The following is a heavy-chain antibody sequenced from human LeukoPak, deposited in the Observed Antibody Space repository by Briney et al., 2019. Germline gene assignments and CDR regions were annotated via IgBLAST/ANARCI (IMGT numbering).Heavy chain of an antibody. CDR3: ARDPHLYYYDSSGYYDY. Sequence: GGSLRLSCAASGFTFSSYSMNWVRQAPGKGLEWVSYISSSSSTIYYADSVKGRFTISRDNAKNSLYLQMNSLRAEDTAVYYCARDPHLYYYDSSGYYDYWGQGTLVTVSS. V-gene: IGHV3-48*04. D-gene: IGHD3-22*01. J-gene: IGHJ4*02. CDR2: ISSSSSTI. CDR1: GFTFSSYS.